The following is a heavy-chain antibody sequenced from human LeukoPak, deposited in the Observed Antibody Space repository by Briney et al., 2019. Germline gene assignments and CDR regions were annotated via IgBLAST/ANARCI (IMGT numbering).Heavy chain of an antibody. Sequence: PGGSLRLSRAASGFTFSSYGMYWVRQAPGKGLEWVAVISYHGSNKYYADSVKGRFTISRDNSKNTLYLQMNSLRGEDTAVYYCAKGRDSWSNKIDHWGQGTLVTVSS. CDR1: GFTFSSYG. J-gene: IGHJ4*02. D-gene: IGHD3-3*01. CDR2: ISYHGSNK. CDR3: AKGRDSWSNKIDH. V-gene: IGHV3-30*18.